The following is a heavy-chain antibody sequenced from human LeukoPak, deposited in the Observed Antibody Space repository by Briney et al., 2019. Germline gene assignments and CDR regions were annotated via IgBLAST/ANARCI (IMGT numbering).Heavy chain of an antibody. CDR1: GFTFDDYG. CDR3: ARSRRDGYNYDFYYSMDV. Sequence: GGSLRLSCAASGFTFDDYGLSWVRQAPGKGLEWVSVIYSGGSTDHADSVKGRFTISRDNSKNTLYLQMNSLRAEDTAVYYCARSRRDGYNYDFYYSMDVWGKGTTVTISS. D-gene: IGHD5-24*01. CDR2: IYSGGST. V-gene: IGHV3-66*01. J-gene: IGHJ6*03.